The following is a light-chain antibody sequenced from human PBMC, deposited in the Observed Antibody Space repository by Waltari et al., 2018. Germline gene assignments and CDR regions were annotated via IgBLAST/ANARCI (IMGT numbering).Light chain of an antibody. J-gene: IGKJ4*01. CDR1: QSVRSN. CDR3: QQYDNWLLT. CDR2: GAS. Sequence: EIVMTQSPATLSVSPGETATLSCRASQSVRSNLAWYQQKPGQAPSLLIHGASTRATGVPARFNGSGSGTEFTLTISSLQSEDFAVYYCQQYDNWLLTFGGGTKVEI. V-gene: IGKV3-15*01.